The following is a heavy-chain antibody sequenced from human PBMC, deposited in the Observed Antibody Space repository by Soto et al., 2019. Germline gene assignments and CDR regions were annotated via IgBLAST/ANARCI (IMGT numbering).Heavy chain of an antibody. Sequence: PSETLCLTCTVSGCSISSYYWGWIRQPPGKGLEWIGYIYYSGSTNYNPSLKSRVTISVDTSKNQFSLKLNSMTAADTAVYYCARHNYGSGSTYFDYWGQGTLVTVSS. CDR1: GCSISSYY. CDR3: ARHNYGSGSTYFDY. V-gene: IGHV4-59*08. J-gene: IGHJ4*02. CDR2: IYYSGST. D-gene: IGHD3-10*01.